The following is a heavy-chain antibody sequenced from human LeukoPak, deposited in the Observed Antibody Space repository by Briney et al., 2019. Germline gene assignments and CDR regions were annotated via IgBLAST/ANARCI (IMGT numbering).Heavy chain of an antibody. CDR1: GFTFSDYG. V-gene: IGHV3-48*01. CDR3: ARDSYLLRFLEWLY. D-gene: IGHD3-3*01. Sequence: GGSLRLSCAASGFTFSDYGMNWVRQAPGKGLEWISHISDRTTTTYYADSVRGRFTISRDNAKNSLYLQMNSLRAEDTAVYYCARDSYLLRFLEWLYWGQGTLVTVSS. J-gene: IGHJ4*02. CDR2: ISDRTTTT.